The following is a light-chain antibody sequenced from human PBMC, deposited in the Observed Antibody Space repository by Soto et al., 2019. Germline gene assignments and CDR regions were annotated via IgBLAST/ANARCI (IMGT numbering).Light chain of an antibody. J-gene: IGLJ1*01. CDR2: EVS. CDR3: SSYAGITPYV. CDR1: SSDVGGYTY. Sequence: SALTQPPAASGSPGRSVTISCTGTSSDVGGYTYVSWYHQHPGKAPKLMIYEVSKRPSGVPDRFSGSKSGNTASLTVSGLQAEDEADYYCSSYAGITPYVFGTGTKVTVL. V-gene: IGLV2-8*01.